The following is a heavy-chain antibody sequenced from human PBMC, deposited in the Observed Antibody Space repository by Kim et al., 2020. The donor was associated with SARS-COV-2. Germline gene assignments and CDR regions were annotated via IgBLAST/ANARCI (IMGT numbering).Heavy chain of an antibody. CDR1: GYTFTSYA. J-gene: IGHJ4*02. CDR2: INAGNGNT. CDR3: AREYCSGGSCYSVWFY. D-gene: IGHD2-15*01. V-gene: IGHV1-3*01. Sequence: ASVKVSCKASGYTFTSYAMHWVRQAPGQRLEWMGWINAGNGNTKYSQKFQGRVTITRDTSASTAYMELSSLRSEDTAVYYCAREYCSGGSCYSVWFYWGQGTLVTVSS.